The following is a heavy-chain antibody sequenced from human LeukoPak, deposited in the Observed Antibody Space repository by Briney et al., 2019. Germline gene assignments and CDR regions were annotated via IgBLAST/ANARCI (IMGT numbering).Heavy chain of an antibody. CDR1: GFTFSDYY. V-gene: IGHV3-69-1*01. D-gene: IGHD6-19*01. J-gene: IGHJ4*02. CDR3: AKVAVVLNYFDS. Sequence: PGGSLRLSCAASGFTFSDYYMSWVRQAPGKGLEWVSSISSSSTIYYADSVKGRFTISRDNAKNSLYLQMNSLRAEDTAVYYCAKVAVVLNYFDSWGQGTLVTVPS. CDR2: ISSSSTI.